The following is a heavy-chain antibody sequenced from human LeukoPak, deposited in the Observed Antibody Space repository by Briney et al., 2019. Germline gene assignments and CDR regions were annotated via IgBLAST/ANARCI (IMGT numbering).Heavy chain of an antibody. CDR2: IKQDGSEK. CDR3: ARDGAGYYYYYYMDV. V-gene: IGHV3-7*01. J-gene: IGHJ6*03. CDR1: GFTFSTYA. Sequence: GGSLRLSCAASGFTFSTYAMSWVRQAPGKGLEWVANIKQDGSEKYYVDSVKGRFTISRDNAKNSLYLQMNSLRAEDTAVYYCARDGAGYYYYYYMDVWGKGTTVTVSS. D-gene: IGHD3-10*01.